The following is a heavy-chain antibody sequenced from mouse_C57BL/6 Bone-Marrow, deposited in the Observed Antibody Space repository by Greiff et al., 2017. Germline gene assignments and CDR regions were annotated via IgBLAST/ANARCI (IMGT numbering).Heavy chain of an antibody. D-gene: IGHD4-1*01. CDR3: ASRGRGAWFAY. V-gene: IGHV1-4*01. Sequence: QVQLQQSGAELARPGASVKMSCKASGYTFTSYTMHWVKQRPGQGLEWIGYINPSSGYTKYNQKFKDKATLTADKSSSTAYMQLSILTSEDSAVYYCASRGRGAWFAYWGQGTLVTVSA. CDR1: GYTFTSYT. CDR2: INPSSGYT. J-gene: IGHJ3*01.